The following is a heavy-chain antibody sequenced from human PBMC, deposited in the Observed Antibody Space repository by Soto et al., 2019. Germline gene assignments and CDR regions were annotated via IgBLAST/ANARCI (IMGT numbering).Heavy chain of an antibody. J-gene: IGHJ6*02. D-gene: IGHD1-1*01. CDR3: ARATGTTYYYYYGMYV. V-gene: IGHV4-34*01. CDR1: GGSFSGYY. CDR2: INHSGST. Sequence: SETLSLTCAVYGGSFSGYYWSWIRQPPGKGLEWIGEINHSGSTNYNPSLKSRVTISVDTSKNQFSLKLSSVTAADTAVYYCARATGTTYYYYYGMYVWGQGTTVTVSS.